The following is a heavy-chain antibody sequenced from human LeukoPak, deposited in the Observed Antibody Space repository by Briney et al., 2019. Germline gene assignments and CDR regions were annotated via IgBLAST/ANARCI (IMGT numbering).Heavy chain of an antibody. Sequence: GGSLRLSCTVSGFTVSSNSMSWVRQAPGKGLEWVSFIYSDNTHYSDSVKGRFTISRDNSKNTLYLQMNSLRAEDTAVYYCARRGGAYSHPYDYWGQGTLVTVSS. CDR2: IYSDNT. CDR1: GFTVSSNS. CDR3: ARRGGAYSHPYDY. J-gene: IGHJ4*02. V-gene: IGHV3-53*01. D-gene: IGHD4/OR15-4a*01.